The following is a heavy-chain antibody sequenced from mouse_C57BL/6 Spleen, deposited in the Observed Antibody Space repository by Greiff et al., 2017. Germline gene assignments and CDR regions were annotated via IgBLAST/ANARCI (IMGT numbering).Heavy chain of an antibody. CDR2: ISSGGDYI. V-gene: IGHV5-9-1*02. D-gene: IGHD2-3*01. CDR3: TRDNDGYYYFDY. Sequence: EVKLVESGEGLVKPGGSLKLSCAASGFTFSSYAMSWVRQTPEKRLEWVAYISSGGDYIYYADTVKGRFTISRDNARNTLYLQMSSLKSEDTAMYYCTRDNDGYYYFDYWGQGTLVTVSA. J-gene: IGHJ3*01. CDR1: GFTFSSYA.